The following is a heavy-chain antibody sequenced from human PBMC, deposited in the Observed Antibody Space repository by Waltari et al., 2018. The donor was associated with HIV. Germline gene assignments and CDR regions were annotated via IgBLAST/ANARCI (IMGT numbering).Heavy chain of an antibody. CDR1: GFNFVDYG. Sequence: EVQLVESGGGVVRPGGSLRLSCVAFGFNFVDYGMSWVRQAPGKGLEWVSGINWNGGSTGYADSVKGRFSISRDNAKNSLYLQMNSLRAEDTALYYCARDYGSGSYYNYWGQGTLVTVSS. V-gene: IGHV3-20*04. D-gene: IGHD3-10*01. CDR3: ARDYGSGSYYNY. CDR2: INWNGGST. J-gene: IGHJ4*02.